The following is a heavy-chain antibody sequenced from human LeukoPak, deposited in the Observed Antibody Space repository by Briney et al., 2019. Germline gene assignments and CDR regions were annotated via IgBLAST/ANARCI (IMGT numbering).Heavy chain of an antibody. Sequence: GGSLRLSCAASGFTFSSYGMHWVRQAPGKGLEWVTVISYDGSKKYYADSVKGRFTISRDNSKNTVYLQMNSLRPEDTAVYYCAARRLTVTTEIDYWGQGTLVTVSS. CDR1: GFTFSSYG. J-gene: IGHJ4*02. CDR2: ISYDGSKK. CDR3: AARRLTVTTEIDY. V-gene: IGHV3-30*03. D-gene: IGHD4-17*01.